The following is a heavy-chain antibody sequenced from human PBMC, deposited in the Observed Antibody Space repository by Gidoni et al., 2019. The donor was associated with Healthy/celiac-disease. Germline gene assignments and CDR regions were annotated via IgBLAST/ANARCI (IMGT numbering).Heavy chain of an antibody. CDR3: ARGPAPLAYTYGTYFGLDV. D-gene: IGHD5-18*01. J-gene: IGHJ6*02. Sequence: QVQLRESGPGLVNPSETLSLICTVSGDSINANYWSWIRQPPGKGLEWIGYIYYSGSTNYNPSLKSRVTISVDPSKNQFSLRLTSVTAADTAVYFCARGPAPLAYTYGTYFGLDVWGQGTTVTVSS. CDR1: GDSINANY. V-gene: IGHV4-59*01. CDR2: IYYSGST.